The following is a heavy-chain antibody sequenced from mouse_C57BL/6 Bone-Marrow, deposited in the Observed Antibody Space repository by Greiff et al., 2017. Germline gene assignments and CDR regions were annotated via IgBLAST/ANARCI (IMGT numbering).Heavy chain of an antibody. V-gene: IGHV1-81*01. CDR2: IYPRSGNT. CDR3: ARLGPRAWFAY. CDR1: GYTFTSYG. Sequence: VQLQQSGAELARPGASVKLSCKASGYTFTSYGISWVKQRTGQGLEWIGEIYPRSGNTYSNEKFKGKATLTADKSSSTAYMELRSLTSEDSAVYFCARLGPRAWFAYWGQGTLVTVSA. J-gene: IGHJ3*01.